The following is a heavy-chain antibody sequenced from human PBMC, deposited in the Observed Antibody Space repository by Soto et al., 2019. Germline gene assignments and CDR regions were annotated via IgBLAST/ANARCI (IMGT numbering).Heavy chain of an antibody. CDR1: GGSISSSSYY. CDR3: ARLTPSVTTLIDY. V-gene: IGHV4-39*01. D-gene: IGHD4-17*01. J-gene: IGHJ4*02. CDR2: IYYSGTT. Sequence: QLQLQESGPGLVKPSETLSLTCTVSGGSISSSSYYWGWIRQPPGKGLEWIGSIYYSGTTYYNPSLKSRVTISVDTSKNQFSLKLGSVTAADTAVYYCARLTPSVTTLIDYWGQGTLVTVSS.